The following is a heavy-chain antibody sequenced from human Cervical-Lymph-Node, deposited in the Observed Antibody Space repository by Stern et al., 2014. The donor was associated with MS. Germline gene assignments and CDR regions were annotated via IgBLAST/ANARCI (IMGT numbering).Heavy chain of an antibody. CDR2: IIPVFGTA. CDR3: ARDSDLGNGGYGMDV. CDR1: GGTFSDYA. Sequence: VQLVESGAEVKKPGSSVKVSCKASGGTFSDYAISWVRQAPRQGLEWMGGIIPVFGTANYAQKFHGRVTLIADESTSTAYMELSSLRSEDTAVYYCARDSDLGNGGYGMDVWGQGTTITVSS. V-gene: IGHV1-69*01. J-gene: IGHJ6*02. D-gene: IGHD5-12*01.